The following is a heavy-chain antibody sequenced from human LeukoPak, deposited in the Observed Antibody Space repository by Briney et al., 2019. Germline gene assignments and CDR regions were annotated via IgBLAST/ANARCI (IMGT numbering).Heavy chain of an antibody. Sequence: PGGSLRLSCAASGFTFSGSTMHWVRQASGKGLEWVGRIRSKANNYATAYATSVKGRFTLSRDDSKNTAYLQMNSLRAEDTAVYYCAKGVRITMIVVVITAFDYWGQGTLVTVSS. D-gene: IGHD3-22*01. CDR3: AKGVRITMIVVVITAFDY. CDR2: IRSKANNYAT. V-gene: IGHV3-73*01. J-gene: IGHJ4*02. CDR1: GFTFSGST.